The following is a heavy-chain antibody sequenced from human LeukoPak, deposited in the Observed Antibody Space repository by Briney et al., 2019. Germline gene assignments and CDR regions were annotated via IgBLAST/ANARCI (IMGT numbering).Heavy chain of an antibody. CDR3: ASLPDY. Sequence: GEPLKISCKGSGYNFTNYWIGWVRQMPGKGLEWMGIVYPGDSDTRYSPSFQGHVTISADKSISTAYLQWSSLKASDTAMYYCASLPDYWGQGTLVTVSS. CDR1: GYNFTNYW. V-gene: IGHV5-51*01. J-gene: IGHJ4*02. CDR2: VYPGDSDT.